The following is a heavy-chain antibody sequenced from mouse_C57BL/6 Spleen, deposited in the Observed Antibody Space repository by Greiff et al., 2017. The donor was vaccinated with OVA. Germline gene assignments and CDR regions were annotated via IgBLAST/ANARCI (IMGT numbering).Heavy chain of an antibody. CDR2: ISDGGSYT. J-gene: IGHJ2*01. CDR3: ARDGRVTGTRGFDY. V-gene: IGHV5-4*01. CDR1: GFTFSSYA. D-gene: IGHD4-1*01. Sequence: EVQRVESGGGLVKPGGSLKLSCAASGFTFSSYAMSWVRQTPEKRLEWVATISDGGSYTYYPDNVKGRFTISRDNAKNNLYLQMSHLKSEDTAMYYCARDGRVTGTRGFDYWGQGTTLTVSS.